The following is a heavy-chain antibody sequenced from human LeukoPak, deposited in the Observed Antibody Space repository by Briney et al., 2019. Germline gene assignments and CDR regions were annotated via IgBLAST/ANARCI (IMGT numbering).Heavy chain of an antibody. Sequence: SETLSLTCTVSGGSISSYYWSWIRQPPGKGLEWIGYIYYSGSTNYNPSLKSRVTISVDTSKNQFSLKLSSVTAADTAVYYCARVTVTVNWYFDLWGRGTLVTVSS. CDR1: GGSISSYY. J-gene: IGHJ2*01. CDR3: ARVTVTVNWYFDL. CDR2: IYYSGST. V-gene: IGHV4-59*01. D-gene: IGHD4-17*01.